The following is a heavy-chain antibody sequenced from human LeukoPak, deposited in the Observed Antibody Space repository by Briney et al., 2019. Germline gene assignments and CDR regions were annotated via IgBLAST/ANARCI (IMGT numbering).Heavy chain of an antibody. CDR1: GGSISSYY. D-gene: IGHD2-15*01. CDR2: IYYSGST. CDR3: AREAASFGTSLGYMDV. V-gene: IGHV4-59*12. J-gene: IGHJ6*03. Sequence: SETLSLTCTVSGGSISSYYWSWIRQPPGKGLEWIGYIYYSGSTNYNPSLKSRVTISVDTSKNQFSLKLSSVTAADTAVYYCAREAASFGTSLGYMDVWGKGTTVTVSS.